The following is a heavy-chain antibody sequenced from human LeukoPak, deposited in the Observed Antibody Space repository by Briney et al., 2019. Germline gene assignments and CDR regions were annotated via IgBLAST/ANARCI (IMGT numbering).Heavy chain of an antibody. CDR3: ASFGCSSTSCYVGAFDM. J-gene: IGHJ3*02. CDR2: IYYSGST. CDR1: GGSISSYY. D-gene: IGHD2-2*01. V-gene: IGHV4-59*01. Sequence: PAETLSLTCTVSGGSISSYYWIWIRQPPGKGLEWIGYIYYSGSTNYNPSLKSQVTISVDTSKNQLPLKPSSVTAADTAVYYCASFGCSSTSCYVGAFDMWGQGTMVTVSS.